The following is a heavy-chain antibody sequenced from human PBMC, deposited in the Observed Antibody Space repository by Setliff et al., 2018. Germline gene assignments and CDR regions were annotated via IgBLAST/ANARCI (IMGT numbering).Heavy chain of an antibody. CDR2: INHRGTT. CDR3: ASNPFNSGPPYYFDY. CDR1: GGSFSGYY. J-gene: IGHJ4*02. V-gene: IGHV4-34*01. Sequence: TLSLTCAVYGGSFSGYYWNWIRQAPGKGLEWIGEINHRGTTSYTPSLKSRVTISVDTSKNQFSLKLDPVIVADTAVYYCASNPFNSGPPYYFDYWGQGTLVTVSS. D-gene: IGHD6-19*01.